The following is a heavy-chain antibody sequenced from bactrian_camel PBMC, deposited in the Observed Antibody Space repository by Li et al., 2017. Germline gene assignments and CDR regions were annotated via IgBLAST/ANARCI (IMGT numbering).Heavy chain of an antibody. D-gene: IGHD2*01. CDR3: AKAEYSGSSYNS. CDR1: GFAFSGFY. Sequence: VQLVESGGGLVQPGGSLRISCAASGFAFSGFYMSWVRQAPGKGLEWVSTINSGGGATYYADSVKGRFTISRDNAKNAVILQLNSLKTEDMAMYYCAKAEYSGSSYNSWGQGTQVTVS. J-gene: IGHJ4*01. CDR2: INSGGGAT. V-gene: IGHV3S40*01.